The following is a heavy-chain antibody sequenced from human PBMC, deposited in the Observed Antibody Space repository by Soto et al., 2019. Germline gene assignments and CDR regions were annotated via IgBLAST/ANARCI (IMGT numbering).Heavy chain of an antibody. D-gene: IGHD3-3*01. Sequence: SVKVSCKASGGTFSSYAISWVRQAPGQGLEWMGGIIPIFGTANYAQKFQGRVTITADESTSTAYMELSSLRSEDTAVYYCARDKGPDFFNAFDIWGQRTMVTVSS. CDR3: ARDKGPDFFNAFDI. CDR1: GGTFSSYA. V-gene: IGHV1-69*13. CDR2: IIPIFGTA. J-gene: IGHJ3*02.